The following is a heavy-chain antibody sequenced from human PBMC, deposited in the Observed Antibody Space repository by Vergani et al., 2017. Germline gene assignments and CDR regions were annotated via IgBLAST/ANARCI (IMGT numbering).Heavy chain of an antibody. J-gene: IGHJ6*04. Sequence: EVHLVESGGGLVQPGGPLKSSGETLGPTFGAPEIHGFGRTSGKGLEWIGRIRDKAYNYATVYAVSVKGRFTISRDDSKKTAYLQMNGLTTEDTAVYYCFYDFWAGYDSGDVWGKGTTVTVSS. CDR3: FYDFWAGYDSGDV. D-gene: IGHD3/OR15-3a*01. V-gene: IGHV3-73*02. CDR2: IRDKAYNYAT. CDR1: GPTFGAPE.